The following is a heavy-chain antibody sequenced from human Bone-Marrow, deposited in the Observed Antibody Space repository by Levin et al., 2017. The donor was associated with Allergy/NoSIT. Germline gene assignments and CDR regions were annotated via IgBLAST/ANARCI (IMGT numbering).Heavy chain of an antibody. D-gene: IGHD1-26*01. CDR3: ARSLVGAHFDY. J-gene: IGHJ4*01. V-gene: IGHV4-61*01. Sequence: SQTLSLTCTVSGGSVSSSYYYWSWIRQPPGKGLEWIGYIFYGGTTKYNPSLGSRVTISVDMSKNQFSLKLTSVTAADTAVYYCARSLVGAHFDYWGQGTLVPVSS. CDR2: IFYGGTT. CDR1: GGSVSSSYYY.